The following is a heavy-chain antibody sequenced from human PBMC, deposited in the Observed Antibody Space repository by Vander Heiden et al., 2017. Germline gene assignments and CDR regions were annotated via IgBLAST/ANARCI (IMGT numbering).Heavy chain of an antibody. CDR1: GFTFSGYY. J-gene: IGHJ3*02. Sequence: QVQLVESGGGLVKPGGSLRLPCAASGFTFSGYYMSWISQAPGKGLEWVSYISSSGSTIYYADSVKGRFTISRDNAKNSLYLQMNSLRAEDTAVYYCASPLVGATFHDAFDIGGQGTMVTVSS. CDR3: ASPLVGATFHDAFDI. D-gene: IGHD1-26*01. CDR2: ISSSGSTI. V-gene: IGHV3-11*01.